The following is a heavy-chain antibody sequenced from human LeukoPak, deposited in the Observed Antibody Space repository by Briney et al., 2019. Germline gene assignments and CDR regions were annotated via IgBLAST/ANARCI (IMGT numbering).Heavy chain of an antibody. CDR1: GYSFTSYW. CDR3: ARRRDIVSTATGTSGPTDY. D-gene: IGHD5/OR15-5a*01. V-gene: IGHV5-51*01. J-gene: IGHJ4*02. CDR2: IYPGDSDT. Sequence: GGSLKISCKGSGYSFTSYWIGWVRQMPGKGLEWMGIIYPGDSDTRYSPSFQGQVTISVDKSITTAYLQWSSLKASDTAMYYCARRRDIVSTATGTSGPTDYWGQGTLVTVSS.